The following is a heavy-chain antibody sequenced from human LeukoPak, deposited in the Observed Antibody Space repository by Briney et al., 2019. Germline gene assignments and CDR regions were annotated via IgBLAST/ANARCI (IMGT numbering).Heavy chain of an antibody. CDR1: GYTFTGYY. J-gene: IGHJ6*03. V-gene: IGHV1-2*02. CDR3: ARERPRDYYYYMDV. CDR2: INPNSGGT. Sequence: ASVKVSCKASGYTFTGYYMDWVRQAPGQGLEWMGWINPNSGGTKYAQKFQGRVTKTRDTSINTVYMELSRLRSDDTGVYYCARERPRDYYYYMDVWGKGTTVTVSS.